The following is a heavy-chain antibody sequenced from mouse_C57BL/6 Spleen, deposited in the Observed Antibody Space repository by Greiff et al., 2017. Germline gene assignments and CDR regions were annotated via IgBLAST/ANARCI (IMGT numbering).Heavy chain of an antibody. V-gene: IGHV1-52*01. CDR2: IDPSDSET. CDR1: GYTFTSYW. CDR3: GSGTGY. D-gene: IGHD4-1*01. Sequence: QVQLQQSGAELVRPGSSVKLSCKASGYTFTSYWMHWVKQRPIQGLEWIGNIDPSDSETNYNQKFKDKATLTVNKSSSTAYMQLSSLTSEDSAVYYCGSGTGYWGQGTTLTVSS. J-gene: IGHJ2*01.